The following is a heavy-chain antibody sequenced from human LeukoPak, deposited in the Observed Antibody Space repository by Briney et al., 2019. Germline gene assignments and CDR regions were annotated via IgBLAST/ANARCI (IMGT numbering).Heavy chain of an antibody. CDR2: ISHDGSNK. CDR1: GFTFSSYA. J-gene: IGHJ4*02. D-gene: IGHD3-10*01. CDR3: AKFFLFSGASPSGY. V-gene: IGHV3-30*18. Sequence: GRFLRLSCAASGFTFSSYAMHWVRQAPGKGLEWVAVISHDGSNKYDGDSVKGRFTISRDNSKNTLYLQMNSLRAEDTAVYYCAKFFLFSGASPSGYWGQGTLVTVSS.